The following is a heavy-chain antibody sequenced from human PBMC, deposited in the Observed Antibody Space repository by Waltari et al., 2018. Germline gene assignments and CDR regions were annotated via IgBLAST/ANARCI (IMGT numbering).Heavy chain of an antibody. CDR2: MNPNSGNT. Sequence: QVQLVQSGAEVKKPGASVKVSCKASGYTFTSYDITWVRTATGQGLEWMGWMNPNSGNTGYAQKFQGRVTMTRNTSISTAYMELSSLRSEDTAVYYCARRLAVAGPRVPFDYWGQGTLVTVSS. V-gene: IGHV1-8*01. J-gene: IGHJ4*02. D-gene: IGHD6-19*01. CDR3: ARRLAVAGPRVPFDY. CDR1: GYTFTSYD.